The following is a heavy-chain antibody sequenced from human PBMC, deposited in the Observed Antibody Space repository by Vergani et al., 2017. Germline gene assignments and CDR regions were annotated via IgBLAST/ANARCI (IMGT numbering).Heavy chain of an antibody. CDR1: GFTFSSYA. Sequence: EVQLLESGGGLVQPGGSLRLSCAASGFTFSSYAMSWVRQAPGKGLEWVSAISGSGGSTYYADSEKGRFTISRDNSKNTLYLQMNSLRAEDTAVYYCAKSGILWFGGLSGEDYWGQGTLVTVSS. D-gene: IGHD3-10*01. V-gene: IGHV3-23*01. CDR2: ISGSGGST. CDR3: AKSGILWFGGLSGEDY. J-gene: IGHJ4*02.